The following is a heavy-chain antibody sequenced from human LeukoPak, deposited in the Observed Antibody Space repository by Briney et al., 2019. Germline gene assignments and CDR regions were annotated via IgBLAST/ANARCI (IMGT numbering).Heavy chain of an antibody. CDR3: ARGPLGAPGVDFDY. V-gene: IGHV3-21*01. CDR1: GFTLSSYS. J-gene: IGHJ4*02. D-gene: IGHD1-26*01. CDR2: ISSSSSYI. Sequence: PGGSLRLSCAASGFTLSSYSMNWVRQAPGKGLEWVSSISSSSSYIYYADSVKGRFTISRDNAKNSLSLQMNSLRAEDTAVYYCARGPLGAPGVDFDYWGQGTLVTVSS.